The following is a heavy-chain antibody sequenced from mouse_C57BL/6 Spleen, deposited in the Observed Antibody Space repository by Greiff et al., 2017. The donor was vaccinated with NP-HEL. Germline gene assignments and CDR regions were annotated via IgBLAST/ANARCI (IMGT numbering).Heavy chain of an antibody. J-gene: IGHJ4*01. CDR2: ISSGSSTI. Sequence: DVKLVESGGGLVKPGGSLKLSCAASGFTFSDYGMHWVRQAPEKGLEWVAYISSGSSTIYYADTVKGRFTISRDNAKNTLFMQMTSLRSEDTAMYYCARPRRRKAMDYWGQGTSVTVSS. V-gene: IGHV5-17*01. CDR3: ARPRRRKAMDY. CDR1: GFTFSDYG.